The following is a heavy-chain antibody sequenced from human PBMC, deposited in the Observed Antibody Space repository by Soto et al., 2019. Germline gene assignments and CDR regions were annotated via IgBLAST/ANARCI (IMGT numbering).Heavy chain of an antibody. CDR1: GFIFSNYE. CDR2: IDHSGTTI. D-gene: IGHD5-12*01. V-gene: IGHV3-48*03. Sequence: GGSLRLSCAASGFIFSNYEMSWVRQAPGKGLEWVSYIDHSGTTIYYADSVKGRFTISRDNAKNSLFLQMNSLRAEDTAVYYCARGHIVATILDYWGQGTLVTDSS. J-gene: IGHJ4*02. CDR3: ARGHIVATILDY.